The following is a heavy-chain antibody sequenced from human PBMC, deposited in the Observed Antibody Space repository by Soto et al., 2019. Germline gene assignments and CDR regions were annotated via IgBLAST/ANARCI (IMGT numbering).Heavy chain of an antibody. CDR1: GFTFSSYA. CDR3: GYGVGTSYNYDY. J-gene: IGHJ4*02. V-gene: IGHV3-23*01. Sequence: GGSLRLSCAASGFTFSSYAMSWVRQAPGKGLEWVSIITGSSDYTNYADSVRGRFTISRDNSRNTLYLQMNSLRAEDTAVYYCGYGVGTSYNYDYWGLGTLVTVSS. CDR2: ITGSSDYT. D-gene: IGHD5-18*01.